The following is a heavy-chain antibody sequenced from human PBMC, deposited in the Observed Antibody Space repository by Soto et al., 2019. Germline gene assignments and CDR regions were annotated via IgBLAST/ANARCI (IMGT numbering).Heavy chain of an antibody. V-gene: IGHV1-69*13. CDR2: IIPIFGTA. J-gene: IGHJ6*02. CDR1: GGTFSSYA. Sequence: SVKVSCKASGGTFSSYAISWVRQAPGQGLEWMGGIIPIFGTANYAQKFQGRVTITADESTSTAYMELSSLRSEDTAVYYCARGCSGGSCYSSHYYYGMDVWGQGTTVTVSS. CDR3: ARGCSGGSCYSSHYYYGMDV. D-gene: IGHD2-15*01.